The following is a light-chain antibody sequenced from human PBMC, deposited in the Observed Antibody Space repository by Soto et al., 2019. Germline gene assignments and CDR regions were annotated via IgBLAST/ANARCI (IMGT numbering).Light chain of an antibody. CDR2: STS. V-gene: IGKV3-15*01. CDR1: QSVNNN. CDR3: QQYHTWPLT. Sequence: EIVMTQSPATLSVSPGEGATLSCRVSQSVNNNLAWYQQTPGRAPRLLIYSTSTRAIDTADRFSGSGSGTDFTLTVSSLQSEDFAVYYCQQYHTWPLTFGGGTKVEI. J-gene: IGKJ4*01.